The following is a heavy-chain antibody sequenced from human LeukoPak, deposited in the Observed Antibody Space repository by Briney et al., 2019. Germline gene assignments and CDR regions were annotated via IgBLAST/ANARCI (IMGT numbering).Heavy chain of an antibody. D-gene: IGHD3-22*01. Sequence: SVKVSCKASGGTFSSYAISWVRQAPGQGLEWMGGIIPIFGTANYAQKFQGRVTITADESTSTAHMELSSLRSEDTAVYYCAREKSLDDDSSGLDYFDYWGQGTLVTVSS. J-gene: IGHJ4*02. V-gene: IGHV1-69*13. CDR2: IIPIFGTA. CDR3: AREKSLDDDSSGLDYFDY. CDR1: GGTFSSYA.